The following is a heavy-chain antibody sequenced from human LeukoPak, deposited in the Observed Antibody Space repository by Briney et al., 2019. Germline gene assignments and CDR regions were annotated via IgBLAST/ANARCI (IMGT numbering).Heavy chain of an antibody. V-gene: IGHV3-30*03. CDR1: GFTFSSYS. J-gene: IGHJ6*02. Sequence: GGSLRLSCAASGFTFSSYSMNWVRQAPGKGLEWVAVISYDGSNKYYADSVKGRFTISRDNSKNTLYLQMNSLRAEDTAVYYCASLPLSSGWFDYYYYGMDVWGQGTMVTVSS. CDR2: ISYDGSNK. D-gene: IGHD6-19*01. CDR3: ASLPLSSGWFDYYYYGMDV.